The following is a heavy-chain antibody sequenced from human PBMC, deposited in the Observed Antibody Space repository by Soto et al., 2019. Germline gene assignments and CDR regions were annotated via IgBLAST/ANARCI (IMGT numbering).Heavy chain of an antibody. CDR3: ARSMYYSDGSNYSPFDY. CDR1: GDSISSDKW. J-gene: IGHJ4*02. CDR2: VYHSGST. D-gene: IGHD3-22*01. V-gene: IGHV4-4*02. Sequence: LTCAVSGDSISSDKWWSWVRQPPGKGLEWIGEVYHSGSTYYNPSLKSRVTISIDASKNQFSLRLSSVTAADTAVYYCARSMYYSDGSNYSPFDYWGQGTLVTVSS.